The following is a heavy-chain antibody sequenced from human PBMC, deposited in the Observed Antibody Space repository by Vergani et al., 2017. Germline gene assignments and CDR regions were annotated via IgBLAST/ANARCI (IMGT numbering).Heavy chain of an antibody. J-gene: IGHJ4*02. CDR1: GFSLSNARMG. D-gene: IGHD2-15*01. V-gene: IGHV2-26*01. Sequence: QVTLKESGPVLVKPTETLTLTCTVSGFSLSNARMGVSWLRQPPGKALEWLAHIFSNDEKSYSTFLKSRLTISKDTSKSQVVLTMTNMDPVDTATYYCARIVCSGGSCYNYFDYWGQGTLVTVSS. CDR3: ARIVCSGGSCYNYFDY. CDR2: IFSNDEK.